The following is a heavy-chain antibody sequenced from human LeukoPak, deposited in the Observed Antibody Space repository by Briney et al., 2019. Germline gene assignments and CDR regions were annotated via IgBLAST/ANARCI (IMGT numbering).Heavy chain of an antibody. CDR2: ISSSRSYT. Sequence: GGSLRLSCAASGFPFSYYYMSWIRQAPGKGLEWVSYISSSRSYTNYADSVKGRITISRDNAKNSLYLQMNSLSAEDTAVYYCARFTSRVRFGELYFDYWGQGTLVTVSS. D-gene: IGHD3-10*01. V-gene: IGHV3-11*06. CDR1: GFPFSYYY. CDR3: ARFTSRVRFGELYFDY. J-gene: IGHJ4*02.